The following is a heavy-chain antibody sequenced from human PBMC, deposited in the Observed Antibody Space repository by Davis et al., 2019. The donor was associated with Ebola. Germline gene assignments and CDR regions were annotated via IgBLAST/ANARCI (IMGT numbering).Heavy chain of an antibody. J-gene: IGHJ6*02. D-gene: IGHD1-1*01. CDR2: INPNSGGT. V-gene: IGHV1-2*02. CDR3: ARPNEGGLRYYYGMDV. CDR1: GYTFTGYY. Sequence: ASVKVSCKASGYTFTGYYIHWVRQAPGQGLEWMGWINPNSGGTNYAQKFQGRVTMTRDTSIDTAYMELSRLRSDDTAVYYCARPNEGGLRYYYGMDVWGQGTTVTVSS.